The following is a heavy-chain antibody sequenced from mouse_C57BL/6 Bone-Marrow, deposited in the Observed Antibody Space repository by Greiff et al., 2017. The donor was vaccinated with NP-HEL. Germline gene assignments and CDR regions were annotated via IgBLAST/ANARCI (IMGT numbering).Heavy chain of an antibody. CDR2: IYPRSGNT. Sequence: VKLVESGAELARPGASVKLSCKASGYTFTSYGISWVKQRTGQGLEWIGEIYPRSGNTYYTEKFKGKATLTADKSSSTAYLELHSLTSEDDAIYFCARCRGYSNYFDYGGQGTTLTVSS. CDR3: ARCRGYSNYFDY. D-gene: IGHD2-3*01. J-gene: IGHJ2*01. CDR1: GYTFTSYG. V-gene: IGHV1-81*01.